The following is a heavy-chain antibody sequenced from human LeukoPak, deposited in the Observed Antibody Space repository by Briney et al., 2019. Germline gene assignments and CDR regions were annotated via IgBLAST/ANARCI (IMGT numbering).Heavy chain of an antibody. CDR2: IYSGGST. V-gene: IGHV3-53*01. CDR1: GFTVSSNY. J-gene: IGHJ4*02. Sequence: GGSLRLSCAASGFTVSSNYMSWVRQAPGKGLEWVSVIYSGGSTYYADSVKGRFTISRDNSKNTLYLQMNSLRAEDTAVYCCARRDSSGWYYLDYWGQGTLVTVSS. CDR3: ARRDSSGWYYLDY. D-gene: IGHD6-19*01.